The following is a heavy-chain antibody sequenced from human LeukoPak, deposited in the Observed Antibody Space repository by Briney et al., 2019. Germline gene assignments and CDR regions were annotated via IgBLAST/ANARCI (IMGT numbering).Heavy chain of an antibody. Sequence: GASVKVSCKASGYTFTSYGISWVRQAPGQGLEWMGRIIPILGIANYAQKFQGRVTITADKSTSTAYMELSSLRSEDTAVYYCARDRYYYDSSAYYFDYWGQGTLVTVSS. D-gene: IGHD3-22*01. CDR1: GYTFTSYG. J-gene: IGHJ4*02. CDR3: ARDRYYYDSSAYYFDY. V-gene: IGHV1-69*04. CDR2: IIPILGIA.